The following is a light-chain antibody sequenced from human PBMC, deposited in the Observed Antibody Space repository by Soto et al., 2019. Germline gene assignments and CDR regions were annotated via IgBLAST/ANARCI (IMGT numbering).Light chain of an antibody. CDR2: AAS. CDR1: QSVSSSY. J-gene: IGKJ1*01. V-gene: IGKV3-20*01. CDR3: QQCASPPRT. Sequence: EIVLTQSPGTLSLSPGERATLSCRASQSVSSSYLAWYQQKPGQAPRLLIYAASSRATGIPDRFSGSGSGTDFTLTISRLEPEDFAVYFCQQCASPPRTFGQGTKVEIK.